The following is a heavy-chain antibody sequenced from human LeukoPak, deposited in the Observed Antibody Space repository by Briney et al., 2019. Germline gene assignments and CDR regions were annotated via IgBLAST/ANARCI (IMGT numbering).Heavy chain of an antibody. CDR3: ARHAMRTYDSSGYYLY. CDR1: GGSISSYY. Sequence: SETLSLTCTVSGGSISSYYWSWIRQPAGKGLEWIGRIYTSGSTNYNPSLKSRVTMSVDTSKNQFSLKLSSVTAADTAVYYCARHAMRTYDSSGYYLYWGQGTLVTVSS. D-gene: IGHD3-22*01. J-gene: IGHJ4*02. V-gene: IGHV4-4*07. CDR2: IYTSGST.